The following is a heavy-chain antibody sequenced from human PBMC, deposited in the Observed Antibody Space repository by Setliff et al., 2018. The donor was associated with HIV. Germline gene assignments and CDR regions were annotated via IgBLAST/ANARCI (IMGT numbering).Heavy chain of an antibody. Sequence: PSETLSLTCAVYGGSFSGYYWSWIRQPPGKGLEWIGEIIHTGSTNYNPSLKSRVTISVETSKNQFSLRLSSVTAADTAVYYCARGRSCSSSSCYLVYYYYYGMDVWGHGSTVTVSS. J-gene: IGHJ6*02. V-gene: IGHV4-34*01. D-gene: IGHD2-2*01. CDR1: GGSFSGYY. CDR2: IIHTGST. CDR3: ARGRSCSSSSCYLVYYYYYGMDV.